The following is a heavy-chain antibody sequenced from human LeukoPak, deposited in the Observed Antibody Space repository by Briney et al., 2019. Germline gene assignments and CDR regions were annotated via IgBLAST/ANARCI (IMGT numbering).Heavy chain of an antibody. CDR1: GVSLSGYY. CDR2: INHSGST. D-gene: IGHD3-3*01. V-gene: IGHV4-34*01. CDR3: ARGSLPIFGVVTLDY. J-gene: IGHJ4*02. Sequence: SETLSLTCAVSGVSLSGYYWSWIRQPPGEGLEWLGEINHSGSTSYNPSLQSRVTISVDTSKNQFFLKLSSVTAADTAVYYCARGSLPIFGVVTLDYWGRGTLVTVSS.